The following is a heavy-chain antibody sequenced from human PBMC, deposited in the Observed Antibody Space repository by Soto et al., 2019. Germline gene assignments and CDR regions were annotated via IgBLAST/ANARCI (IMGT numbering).Heavy chain of an antibody. J-gene: IGHJ4*02. V-gene: IGHV2-5*01. CDR3: AHQTTEAAFDY. CDR1: GFSLSTSGVG. CDR2: IYWNGHN. D-gene: IGHD4-4*01. Sequence: QITLKESSPTLVKATQTLTLTCTFSGFSLSTSGVGVGWIRQPPGKALEWLALIYWNGHNRYNPSLQSRLTITTGTSKYHLFLTLTNLDPVDTSTYSCAHQTTEAAFDYWCQGTLVNVSS.